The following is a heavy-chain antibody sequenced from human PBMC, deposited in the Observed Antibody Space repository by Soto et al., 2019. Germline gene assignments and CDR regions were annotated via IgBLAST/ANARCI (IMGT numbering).Heavy chain of an antibody. CDR1: GYAFTTYG. CDR3: ARGRYGDY. CDR2: ISAHNGNT. Sequence: QVHLVQSGAEVKKPGASVKVSCKGSGYAFTTYGITWVRQAPGQGLEWMGWISAHNGNTNYGEKLQGRVTVTRDTYTSTAYIELRRMKSDEKSVYYCARGRYGDYWRQGGMVTVSS. J-gene: IGHJ4*02. D-gene: IGHD1-1*01. V-gene: IGHV1-18*01.